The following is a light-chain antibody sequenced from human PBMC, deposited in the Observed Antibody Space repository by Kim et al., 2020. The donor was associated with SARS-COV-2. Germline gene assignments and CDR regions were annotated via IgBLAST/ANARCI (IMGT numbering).Light chain of an antibody. J-gene: IGKJ2*01. V-gene: IGKV3-15*01. CDR3: QQYNNWPYT. CDR2: GAS. Sequence: EIVMTQSPATLSVSPGERATLSCRASQSVSSDLAWYQQKPGQAPRLLIYGASTRATGIPARFSGSGSGTVFALTISSLQSEDFAVYYCQQYNNWPYTLGQGTKLEI. CDR1: QSVSSD.